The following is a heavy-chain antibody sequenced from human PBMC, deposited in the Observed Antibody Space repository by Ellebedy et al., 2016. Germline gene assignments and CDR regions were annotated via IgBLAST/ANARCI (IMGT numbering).Heavy chain of an antibody. V-gene: IGHV4-30-2*01. D-gene: IGHD4-17*01. J-gene: IGHJ5*01. CDR1: GGSISSGGYS. CDR3: ARRGYDDYGDYRDS. Sequence: SETLSLTXAVSGGSISSGGYSWTWIRQPPGKGLEWIGYIYYSGSTYYNPSLKSRVTMSVDRSKNQFSLKLTSVTAADTAVYYCARRGYDDYGDYRDSWGQGTLVTVSS. CDR2: IYYSGST.